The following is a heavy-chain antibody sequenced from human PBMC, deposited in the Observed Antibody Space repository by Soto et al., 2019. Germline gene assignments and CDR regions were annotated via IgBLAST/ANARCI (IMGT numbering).Heavy chain of an antibody. V-gene: IGHV3-48*01. CDR3: AKGGAYYSPCFDY. CDR2: ISGRSRAI. CDR1: GFTFSTYN. J-gene: IGHJ4*02. D-gene: IGHD3-10*01. Sequence: GGSLRRSCAASGFTFSTYNMNWVRQAPGKGLEWVSYISGRSRAIYYADSVKGRFTISRDNSKNTLYLQTNSLRAEDTAVYYSAKGGAYYSPCFDYWGQGTLVTVSS.